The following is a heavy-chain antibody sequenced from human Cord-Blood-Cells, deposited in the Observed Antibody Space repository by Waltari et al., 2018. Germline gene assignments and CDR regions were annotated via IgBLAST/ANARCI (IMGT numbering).Heavy chain of an antibody. V-gene: IGHV4-30-2*01. CDR2: IYHSGST. J-gene: IGHJ6*02. CDR1: GGSISSGGYS. D-gene: IGHD4-4*01. Sequence: QLQLQESGSGLVKPLQTLSLTCAVSGGSISSGGYSWSWIRQPPGKGLEWIGYIYHSGSTYYNPSLKSRVTISVDRSKNQFSLKLSSVTAADTAVYYCARFDDYSNYYYYGMDVWGQGTTVTVSS. CDR3: ARFDDYSNYYYYGMDV.